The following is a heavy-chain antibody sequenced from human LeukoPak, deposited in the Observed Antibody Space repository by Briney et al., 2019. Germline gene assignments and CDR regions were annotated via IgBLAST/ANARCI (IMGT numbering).Heavy chain of an antibody. CDR3: ATVGRDSSGWYARWFDP. CDR1: GYTLTELS. D-gene: IGHD6-19*01. J-gene: IGHJ5*02. Sequence: ASVKVSCKVSGYTLTELSMHWVRQAPGKGLEWMGGFDPEDGETIYAQKFQGRVTMTEDTSTDTAYMELSSLRSEDTAVYYGATVGRDSSGWYARWFDPWGQGTLVTVSS. V-gene: IGHV1-24*01. CDR2: FDPEDGET.